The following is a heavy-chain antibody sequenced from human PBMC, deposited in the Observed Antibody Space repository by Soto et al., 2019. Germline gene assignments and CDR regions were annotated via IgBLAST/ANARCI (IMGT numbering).Heavy chain of an antibody. Sequence: QVQLVESGGGVVQPGRSLRLSCAASGFTFSSYGMHWVRQAPGKGLEWVAVIWYDGSNKYYADSVKGRFTISRDNSKNTLYLQMNSLRAEDTAVYYCARGPKSYSSSPLTMDVWGQGTTVTVSS. D-gene: IGHD6-6*01. V-gene: IGHV3-33*01. CDR1: GFTFSSYG. J-gene: IGHJ6*02. CDR2: IWYDGSNK. CDR3: ARGPKSYSSSPLTMDV.